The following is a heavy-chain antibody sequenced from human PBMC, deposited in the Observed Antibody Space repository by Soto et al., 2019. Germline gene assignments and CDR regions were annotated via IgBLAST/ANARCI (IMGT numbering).Heavy chain of an antibody. J-gene: IGHJ5*02. CDR2: IYHSGNI. Sequence: SEDRSPPYGGSGGFPSRGGSSWSWIRQPPGKGLEWIGYIYHSGNIYYNPSLKSRVTISVDRSKNQFSLKLSSVTAADTAVYYCARIPSPWGQGTLVTVSS. D-gene: IGHD2-21*01. V-gene: IGHV4-30-2*01. CDR1: GGFPSRGGSS. CDR3: ARIPSP.